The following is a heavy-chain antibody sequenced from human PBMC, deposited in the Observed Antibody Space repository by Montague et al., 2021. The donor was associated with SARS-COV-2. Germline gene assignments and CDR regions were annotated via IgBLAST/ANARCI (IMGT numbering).Heavy chain of an antibody. J-gene: IGHJ4*02. CDR2: INTDGSTS. CDR3: ARNSDS. Sequence: PLRLSCAASGFTFSSYWMHWVRQAPGKGLVWVSRINTDGSTSTYADSVKGRFTVSRDNAKNTLYLQMSSLRAEDTAVYYCARNSDSWGQGTLVTVSS. V-gene: IGHV3-74*01. CDR1: GFTFSSYW.